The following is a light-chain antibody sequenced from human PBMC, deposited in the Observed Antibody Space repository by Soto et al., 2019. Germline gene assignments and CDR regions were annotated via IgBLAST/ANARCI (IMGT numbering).Light chain of an antibody. J-gene: IGLJ1*01. CDR1: VGL. Sequence: QSALTQPASVSGSPGQSITISCTGTVGLVSWYQQHPGKVPKLIIYDDTKRPSGVSSRFSGSKSGNTASLTISGLQTEDEADYYCCLYVGGRTCLFGTGTKVTVL. CDR2: DDT. CDR3: CLYVGGRTCL. V-gene: IGLV2-23*01.